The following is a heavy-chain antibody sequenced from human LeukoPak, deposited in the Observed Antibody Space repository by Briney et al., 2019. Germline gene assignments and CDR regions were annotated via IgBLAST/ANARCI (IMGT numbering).Heavy chain of an antibody. V-gene: IGHV4-61*02. D-gene: IGHD2-2*01. CDR1: GGSIRSRSHY. Sequence: SETLSLTCTVSGGSIRSRSHYWSWIRQPAGKGLEWIGRIDTSGSTNYNPSLKSRVTISVDPSENQFSLRLSSVTAADTAVYYCARVIHAWYYFDYWGQGILVTVSS. CDR3: ARVIHAWYYFDY. CDR2: IDTSGST. J-gene: IGHJ4*02.